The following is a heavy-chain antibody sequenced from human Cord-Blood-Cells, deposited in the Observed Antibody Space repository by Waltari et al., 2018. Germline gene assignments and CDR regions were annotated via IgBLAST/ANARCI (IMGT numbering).Heavy chain of an antibody. V-gene: IGHV4-34*01. D-gene: IGHD2-21*02. CDR2: INHSGST. CDR1: GGSFSGYY. CDR3: ARVKGDYYYYYGMDV. J-gene: IGHJ6*02. Sequence: QVQLQQWGAGLLKPSETLSLTCAVYGGSFSGYYWSWIRQPPGKGLEWIGEINHSGSTNYNPSLKSRVTISVDTSKNQFSLKLSSVTAADTAVYYCARVKGDYYYYYGMDVWGQGTTVTVSS.